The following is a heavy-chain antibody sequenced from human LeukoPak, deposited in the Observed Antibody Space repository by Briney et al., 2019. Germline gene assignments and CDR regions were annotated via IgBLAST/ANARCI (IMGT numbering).Heavy chain of an antibody. CDR2: IIPIFGTA. Sequence: ASVKVSCKASGGTFSSYAISWLRQAPGQGLEWMGRIIPIFGTANYAQKFQGRVTITTDESTSTAYMELSSLRSEDTAVYYCARTLYDSSGYYYGYEGFWGQGTLVTVSS. D-gene: IGHD3-22*01. CDR3: ARTLYDSSGYYYGYEGF. V-gene: IGHV1-69*05. CDR1: GGTFSSYA. J-gene: IGHJ4*02.